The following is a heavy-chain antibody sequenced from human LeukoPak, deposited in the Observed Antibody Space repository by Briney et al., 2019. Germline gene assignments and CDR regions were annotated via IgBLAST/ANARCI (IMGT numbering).Heavy chain of an antibody. CDR1: GFTFSSYA. D-gene: IGHD2-15*01. J-gene: IGHJ4*02. V-gene: IGHV3-23*01. Sequence: GGSLRLSCAASGFTFSSYAMSWVRQAPGKGLEWVSTISDGGGTTYYADSVRGRFTISRDNSKNTLFLQMNTLRAEDTAVYYCAKEGYCSGGSCYVVFDYWGQGPLVTVSS. CDR3: AKEGYCSGGSCYVVFDY. CDR2: ISDGGGTT.